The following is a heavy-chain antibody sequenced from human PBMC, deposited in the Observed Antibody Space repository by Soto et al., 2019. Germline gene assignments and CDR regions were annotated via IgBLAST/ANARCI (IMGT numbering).Heavy chain of an antibody. CDR2: IWYDGSNK. CDR3: ARDLLATTYGMDV. V-gene: IGHV3-33*01. CDR1: GFTFSSYG. J-gene: IGHJ6*02. D-gene: IGHD1-26*01. Sequence: PGGSLRLSCAASGFTFSSYGMHWVRQAPGKGLEWVAVIWYDGSNKYYADSVKGRFTISRDNSKNTLYLQMNSLRAEDTAVYYCARDLLATTYGMDVWGQGTTVTVSS.